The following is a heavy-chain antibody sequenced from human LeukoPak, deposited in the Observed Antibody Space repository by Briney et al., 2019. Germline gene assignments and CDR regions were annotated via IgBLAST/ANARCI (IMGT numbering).Heavy chain of an antibody. Sequence: SETLSLTCTVYGGSISSYYWSWIRQPPGKGLEWIAYTSYSGSTNYSPSLKSRVTISVDTSKNQISLKLSSVTAADTAVYYCAGNGYTSGWSRFDPWGQGTLVTVSS. V-gene: IGHV4-59*08. J-gene: IGHJ5*02. CDR3: AGNGYTSGWSRFDP. CDR2: TSYSGST. CDR1: GGSISSYY. D-gene: IGHD6-19*01.